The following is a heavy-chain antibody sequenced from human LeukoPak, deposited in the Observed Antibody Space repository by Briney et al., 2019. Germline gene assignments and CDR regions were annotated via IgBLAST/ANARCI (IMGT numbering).Heavy chain of an antibody. CDR1: GFILSYYA. J-gene: IGHJ4*02. V-gene: IGHV3-30*01. CDR2: ISYDGTDE. CDR3: ARGGLVTGTKYALEY. D-gene: IGHD1-7*01. Sequence: GGSLRLSCTASGFILSYYAMHWVRQAPGKGLEWVAIISYDGTDENFADSVEGRFTISRDNSMNTLYLQMNSLRPEDTAVYFCARGGLVTGTKYALEYWGQGTLVTVSS.